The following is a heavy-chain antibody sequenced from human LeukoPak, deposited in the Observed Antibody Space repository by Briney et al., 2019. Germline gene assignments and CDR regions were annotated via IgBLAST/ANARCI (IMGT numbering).Heavy chain of an antibody. CDR2: ISGSSSSR. CDR1: GFDFNTYS. Sequence: GGSLRLSCAASGFDFNTYSMNWVRQAPGKGLEWVSYISGSSSSRYYADSVKGRFTISRDNAKNSLYLQMNSLRVDDTAVYYCARSGAFDAHNCWGQGTLVTVSS. J-gene: IGHJ4*02. D-gene: IGHD3-16*01. V-gene: IGHV3-48*01. CDR3: ARSGAFDAHNC.